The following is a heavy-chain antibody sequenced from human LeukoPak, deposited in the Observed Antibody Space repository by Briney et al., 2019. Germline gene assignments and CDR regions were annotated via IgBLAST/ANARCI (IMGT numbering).Heavy chain of an antibody. J-gene: IGHJ4*02. V-gene: IGHV3-7*04. CDR1: GFTFSSYW. Sequence: GGSLRLSCAASGFTFSSYWMSWVRQAPGKGLEWVANIKQDGSEKYYVDSVKGRFTISRDNAKNSLYLQMNSLRAEDTAVYYCARGGFIAAAGTGGDYWGQGTLVTVSS. CDR3: ARGGFIAAAGTGGDY. CDR2: IKQDGSEK. D-gene: IGHD6-13*01.